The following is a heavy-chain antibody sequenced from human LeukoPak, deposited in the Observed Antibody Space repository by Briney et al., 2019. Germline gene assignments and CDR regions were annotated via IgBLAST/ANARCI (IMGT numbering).Heavy chain of an antibody. Sequence: AETLSLTCAVSGYSIRGGYEWGWIRPSAGGGGEWIATIFRSGSIYYSPSVKRRVTLSGDNSKNQVSVKVNTVSAGDTAVYYCARMGVSYYYDSSTYYPVAFDVWGQGTMVTVSS. V-gene: IGHV4-38-2*01. CDR3: ARMGVSYYYDSSTYYPVAFDV. CDR1: GYSIRGGYE. D-gene: IGHD3-22*01. CDR2: IFRSGSI. J-gene: IGHJ3*01.